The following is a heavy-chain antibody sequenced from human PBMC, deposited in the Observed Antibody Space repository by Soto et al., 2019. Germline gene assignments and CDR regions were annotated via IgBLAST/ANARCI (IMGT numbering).Heavy chain of an antibody. J-gene: IGHJ6*03. V-gene: IGHV1-18*01. Sequence: EASVKVSCKASGYTFTSYGISWVRQAPGQGLEWMGWISAYNGNTNYAQKLQGRVTMTTDTSTSTAYMELRSLRSDDTAVYYCAKRGDGGPSTVTDEDGYYYMDVWGKGTTVTVSS. CDR1: GYTFTSYG. CDR2: ISAYNGNT. D-gene: IGHD4-17*01. CDR3: AKRGDGGPSTVTDEDGYYYMDV.